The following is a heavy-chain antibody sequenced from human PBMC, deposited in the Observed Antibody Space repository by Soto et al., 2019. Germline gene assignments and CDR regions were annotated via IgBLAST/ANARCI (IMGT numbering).Heavy chain of an antibody. CDR3: ATLPPRIVVVKTEIHT. V-gene: IGHV4-4*02. Sequence: SETLSLTCAVSGASISSAFWWTWVRQAPGKGLEWIGEIYHVGSTKYNPSLKSRVTISVDKSNNQFSLELRSVTAADTAVYYCATLPPRIVVVKTEIHTWGQGILVTVSS. CDR2: IYHVGST. J-gene: IGHJ5*02. CDR1: GASISSAFW. D-gene: IGHD2-15*01.